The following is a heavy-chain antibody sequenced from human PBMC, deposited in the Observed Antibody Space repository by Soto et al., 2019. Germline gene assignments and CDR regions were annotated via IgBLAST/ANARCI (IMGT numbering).Heavy chain of an antibody. CDR2: TYYRSKWYN. Sequence: SPTLSLTCAISGDSVSSNSAAWNWIRQSPSRGLEWLGRTYYRSKWYNDYAVSVKSRITINPDTSKNQFSLQLNSVTPEDTAVYYCARAEGVVEVSGMDVWGQGTTVTVSS. D-gene: IGHD2-15*01. CDR1: GDSVSSNSAA. J-gene: IGHJ6*02. CDR3: ARAEGVVEVSGMDV. V-gene: IGHV6-1*01.